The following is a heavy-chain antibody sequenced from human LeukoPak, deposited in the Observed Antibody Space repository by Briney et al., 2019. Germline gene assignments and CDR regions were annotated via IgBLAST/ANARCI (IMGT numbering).Heavy chain of an antibody. J-gene: IGHJ3*02. CDR3: ARELGDAFDI. CDR2: IYYSGST. V-gene: IGHV4-59*11. CDR1: GGSISSHY. D-gene: IGHD7-27*01. Sequence: SETLSLTCTVSGGSISSHYWSWIRQPPGKGLEWIGYIYYSGSTNYNPPLKSRVTVSLDTSMNQFSLKLNSVTAADTAVYFCARELGDAFDIWGQGTMVTVSS.